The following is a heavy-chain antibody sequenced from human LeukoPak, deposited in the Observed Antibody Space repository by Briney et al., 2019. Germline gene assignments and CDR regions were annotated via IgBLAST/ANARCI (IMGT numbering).Heavy chain of an antibody. Sequence: GGSLRLSCAASGFTFSNAWMNWVRQAPGKGLEWVSSISDDSNYIYYADSVKGRFTISRDNAKNSLYLQMNSLRAEDTAVYYCANHLACGSTSCPSFDYWGQGTLVTVSS. CDR3: ANHLACGSTSCPSFDY. V-gene: IGHV3-21*01. D-gene: IGHD2-2*01. J-gene: IGHJ4*02. CDR1: GFTFSNAW. CDR2: ISDDSNYI.